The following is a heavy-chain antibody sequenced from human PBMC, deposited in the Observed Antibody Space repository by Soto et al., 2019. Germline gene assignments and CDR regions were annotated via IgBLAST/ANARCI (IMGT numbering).Heavy chain of an antibody. V-gene: IGHV1-18*01. D-gene: IGHD3-3*01. CDR2: ISAYNGNT. CDR3: ARPCSTPLRFLEWLTNYYFDY. CDR1: GYTFTSYG. J-gene: IGHJ4*02. Sequence: ASVKVSGKASGYTFTSYGISWVRQAPGQGLEWMGWISAYNGNTNYAQKLQGRVTMTTDTSTSTAYMELRSLRSDDTAVYYCARPCSTPLRFLEWLTNYYFDYWGQGTLVTVSS.